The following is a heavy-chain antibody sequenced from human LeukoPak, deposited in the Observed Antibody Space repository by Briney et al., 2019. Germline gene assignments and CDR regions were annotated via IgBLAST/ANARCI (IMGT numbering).Heavy chain of an antibody. CDR3: ARYSSSSFDP. CDR2: IYHSGST. D-gene: IGHD6-13*01. V-gene: IGHV4-30-2*01. J-gene: IGHJ5*02. CDR1: GGSISSGGHS. Sequence: PSQTLSLTCAVSGGSISSGGHSWSWIRQPPGKGLEWIGYIYHSGSTYYNPSLKSRVTISVDRSKNQFSLKLSSVTAADTAVYYCARYSSSSFDPWGQGTLVTVSS.